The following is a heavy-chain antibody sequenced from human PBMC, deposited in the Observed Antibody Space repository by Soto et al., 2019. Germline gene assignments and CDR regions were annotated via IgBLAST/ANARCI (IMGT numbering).Heavy chain of an antibody. CDR1: GGTFSRYA. D-gene: IGHD2-2*02. Sequence: QVQLVQSGAEVKKPGSSVKVSCKASGGTFSRYAISWVRQAPGQGLEWMGGIIPILGTTNYAQKFQGRVTFTADESTSTAYMELSSLSSEDTAVYYCAIGYCSGSSCYSVYAMDVWGQGTTVTVSS. J-gene: IGHJ6*02. CDR2: IIPILGTT. CDR3: AIGYCSGSSCYSVYAMDV. V-gene: IGHV1-69*01.